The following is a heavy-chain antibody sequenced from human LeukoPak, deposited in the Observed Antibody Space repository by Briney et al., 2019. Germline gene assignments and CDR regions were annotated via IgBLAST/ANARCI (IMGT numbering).Heavy chain of an antibody. V-gene: IGHV3-23*01. D-gene: IGHD6-19*01. CDR1: GFTFTDYA. CDR2: ISASGSTT. Sequence: PGGSLRLSCAASGFTFTDYAMGWVRQAPGQGLEWASTISASGSTTYYADSVRGRFTISRDNSKNTLSLQMSSLRAEDTAVYYCAKARTPYNSGFVYWGQGTLVAVSS. CDR3: AKARTPYNSGFVY. J-gene: IGHJ4*02.